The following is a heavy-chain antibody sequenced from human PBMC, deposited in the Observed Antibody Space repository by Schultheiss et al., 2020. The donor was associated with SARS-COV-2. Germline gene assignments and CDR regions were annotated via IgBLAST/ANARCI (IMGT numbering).Heavy chain of an antibody. CDR2: ISWNSGSI. CDR1: GFTFDDYA. J-gene: IGHJ4*02. D-gene: IGHD3-22*01. V-gene: IGHV3-9*01. CDR3: ARPRGYSDY. Sequence: GGSLRLSCAASGFTFDDYAMHWVRQAPGKGLEWVSGISWNSGSIGYADSVKGRFTISRDNSKNTLYLQMNSLRAEDTAVYYCARPRGYSDYWGQGTLVTVSS.